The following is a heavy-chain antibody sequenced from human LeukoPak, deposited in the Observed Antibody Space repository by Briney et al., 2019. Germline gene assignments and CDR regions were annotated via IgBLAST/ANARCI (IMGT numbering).Heavy chain of an antibody. V-gene: IGHV4-59*08. CDR1: GGSIKTNY. CDR2: GYYRGST. Sequence: SETLSLTCTVSGGSIKTNYWSWIRQPPGKGLEWIGYGYYRGSTNYNPSLKSRVTISVDTSKNQFSLRLTSVTAADTAVYYCARQTGSGLFILPGGQGTLVTVSS. CDR3: ARQTGSGLFILP. J-gene: IGHJ4*02. D-gene: IGHD3/OR15-3a*01.